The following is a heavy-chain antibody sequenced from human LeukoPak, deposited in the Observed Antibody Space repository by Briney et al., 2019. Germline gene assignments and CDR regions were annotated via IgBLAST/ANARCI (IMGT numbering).Heavy chain of an antibody. CDR3: ASISGWYGFDY. Sequence: GGSLRLSCAASGFSFSSYNMNWVRQAPGKGLEWVSSISSSSSYIYYADSVKGRFTISRDNAKNSLYLQMNSLRAEDTAVYYCASISGWYGFDYWGQGTLVTVSS. CDR1: GFSFSSYN. CDR2: ISSSSSYI. D-gene: IGHD6-19*01. J-gene: IGHJ4*02. V-gene: IGHV3-21*01.